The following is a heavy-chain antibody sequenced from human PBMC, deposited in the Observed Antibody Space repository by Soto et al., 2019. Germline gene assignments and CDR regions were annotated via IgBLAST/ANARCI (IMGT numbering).Heavy chain of an antibody. Sequence: ASVKVSCKVSGYSLSDLSIHWVRQAPGRGLEWMGGLDAEDGETIYAQKLQGRGTMTEDTSTDTAYMELSSLTSEDTAMYYCATLPRTIERTPAAIWSFDSWGQGTLVTVSS. V-gene: IGHV1-24*01. D-gene: IGHD2-2*01. CDR3: ATLPRTIERTPAAIWSFDS. J-gene: IGHJ4*02. CDR2: LDAEDGET. CDR1: GYSLSDLS.